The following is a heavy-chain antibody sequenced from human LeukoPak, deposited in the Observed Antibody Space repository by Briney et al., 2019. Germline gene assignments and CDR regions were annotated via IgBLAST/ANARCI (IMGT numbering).Heavy chain of an antibody. CDR1: GFTFSSYA. J-gene: IGHJ4*02. Sequence: GGSLRLSCAASGFTFSSYAMHWVRQAPGKGLEWVAVISYDGSNKYYADSVKGRFTISRDNSKNTLYLQMNSLRAEDTAVYYCARETGSPYDFWSGYYYFDYWGQGTLVTVSS. D-gene: IGHD3-3*01. CDR2: ISYDGSNK. V-gene: IGHV3-30*04. CDR3: ARETGSPYDFWSGYYYFDY.